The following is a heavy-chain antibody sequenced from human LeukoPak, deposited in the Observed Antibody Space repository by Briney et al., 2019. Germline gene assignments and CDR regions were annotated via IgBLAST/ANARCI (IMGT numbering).Heavy chain of an antibody. CDR2: ISSSGADT. Sequence: PGGCLTLSRVVSEFTSSIYGMSWVPEAPEKGLERVSVISSSGADTYYADSVKRRFTISRDNSKNTLYLQMNSLRAEDTAIYYCAKFRRAKTVVAVVFDYWGQGTLVTVSS. J-gene: IGHJ4*02. CDR1: EFTSSIYG. V-gene: IGHV3-23*01. CDR3: AKFRRAKTVVAVVFDY. D-gene: IGHD3-22*01.